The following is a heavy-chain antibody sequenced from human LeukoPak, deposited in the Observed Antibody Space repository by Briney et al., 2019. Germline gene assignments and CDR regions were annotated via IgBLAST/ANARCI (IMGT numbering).Heavy chain of an antibody. D-gene: IGHD5-18*01. CDR2: IIPILGIA. Sequence: SVKVSCKASGGTFSSYAISWVRQAPGQGLEWMGRIIPILGIANYAQKFQGRVTITADKSTSTAYMELSSLRSEATAVYYCARDLGFVEMATAPFDYWGQGTLVTVSS. CDR1: GGTFSSYA. CDR3: ARDLGFVEMATAPFDY. V-gene: IGHV1-69*04. J-gene: IGHJ4*02.